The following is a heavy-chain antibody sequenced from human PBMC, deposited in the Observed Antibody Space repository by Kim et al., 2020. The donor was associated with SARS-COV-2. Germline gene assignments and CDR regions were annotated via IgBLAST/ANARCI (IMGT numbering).Heavy chain of an antibody. CDR3: ARLYSSSCYFDY. D-gene: IGHD6-6*01. V-gene: IGHV4-39*01. Sequence: SETLSLTCTVSGGSISSSSYYWGWIRQPPGKGLEWIGNIYYSGITYYNASLKSRVSITVHTTKNQFSLKLSSVTAADTAVYFCARLYSSSCYFDYGGQGT. CDR1: GGSISSSSYY. J-gene: IGHJ4*02. CDR2: IYYSGIT.